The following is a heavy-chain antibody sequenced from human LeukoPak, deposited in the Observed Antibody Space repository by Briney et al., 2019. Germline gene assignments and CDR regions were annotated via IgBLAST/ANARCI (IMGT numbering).Heavy chain of an antibody. J-gene: IGHJ6*03. D-gene: IGHD2-2*01. V-gene: IGHV5-51*01. CDR1: GYSFTNYW. Sequence: GESLKISCKGSGYSFTNYWIGWVRQMPGKGLEWMGITYPGDSPTRYSPSFQGQVIISLDKSISTAYLQWSSLKASDTAMYYCVRRPYCSSTTCFGSAYMDVWGKGTTVTVSS. CDR3: VRRPYCSSTTCFGSAYMDV. CDR2: TYPGDSPT.